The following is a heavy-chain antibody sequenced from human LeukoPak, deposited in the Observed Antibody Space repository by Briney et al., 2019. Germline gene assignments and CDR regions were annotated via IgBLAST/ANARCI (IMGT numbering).Heavy chain of an antibody. Sequence: GRSLRLSCATSGFIFSSYGMYCVRQAPGKGLEWVAVIWHDGSAEFYADSVKGRFSISRDDSKNTVYLQMNSLRAEDTALYYCAKDNRGGWSGYFDYWGQGVLVTVSS. CDR1: GFIFSSYG. D-gene: IGHD6-19*01. V-gene: IGHV3-33*06. CDR3: AKDNRGGWSGYFDY. J-gene: IGHJ4*02. CDR2: IWHDGSAE.